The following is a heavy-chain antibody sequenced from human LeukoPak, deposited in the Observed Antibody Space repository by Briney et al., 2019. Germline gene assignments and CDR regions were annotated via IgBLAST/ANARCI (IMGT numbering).Heavy chain of an antibody. CDR3: TREEVDRRGGDAGDY. CDR2: IRSKANSYAT. J-gene: IGHJ4*02. V-gene: IGHV3-73*01. D-gene: IGHD2-21*02. CDR1: GFTFSGSA. Sequence: GGSLRLSCAASGFTFSGSAMHWVRQASGKGLEWVGRIRSKANSYATAYAASVKGRFTISRDDSKNTAYLQMNSLKTEDTAVYYCTREEVDRRGGDAGDYWGQGTLVTVSS.